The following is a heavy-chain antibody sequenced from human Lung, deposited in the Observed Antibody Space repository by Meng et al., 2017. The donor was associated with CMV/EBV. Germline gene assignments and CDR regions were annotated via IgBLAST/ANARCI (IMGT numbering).Heavy chain of an antibody. CDR2: TYYRSKWYN. CDR3: ARGGMGLDY. D-gene: IGHD3-16*01. J-gene: IGHJ4*02. Sequence: QAPPPQSAPTLVKPSPTLSPSGAISVNSVSSNSAAWNWIRQSPSRGLEWLGRTYYRSKWYNDYAVSVKSRITINPDTSKNQFPLQMNSVTPEDTAVYYCARGGMGLDYWGQGTLVTVSS. V-gene: IGHV6-1*01. CDR1: VNSVSSNSAA.